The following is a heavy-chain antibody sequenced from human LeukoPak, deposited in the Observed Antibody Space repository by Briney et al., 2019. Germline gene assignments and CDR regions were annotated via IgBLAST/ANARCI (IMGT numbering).Heavy chain of an antibody. Sequence: PSETLSLTCTVSGGSISSSSYYWGWIRQPPGKGLEWIGSIYYSGSTYYNPSLKSRVTISVDTSKNQFSLKLSSVTAADTAVYYCARQIGEYPAVGAENWFDPWGQGTLVTVSS. D-gene: IGHD2/OR15-2a*01. CDR2: IYYSGST. J-gene: IGHJ5*02. CDR3: ARQIGEYPAVGAENWFDP. V-gene: IGHV4-39*01. CDR1: GGSISSSSYY.